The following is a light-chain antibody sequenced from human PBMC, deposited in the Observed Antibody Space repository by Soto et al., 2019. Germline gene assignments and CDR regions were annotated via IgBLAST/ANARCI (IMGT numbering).Light chain of an antibody. J-gene: IGLJ1*01. CDR2: EVS. V-gene: IGLV2-14*01. CDR1: SSDVGFYNY. Sequence: QSALTQPASVSGSPGQSITISCTGTSSDVGFYNYVSWYRQHPGKAPKLMIYEVSYRPSGVSNRFSGSKSGNTASLTISGLQAEDEAVYYCSSYSSSSTPYVFGTGTQVTVL. CDR3: SSYSSSSTPYV.